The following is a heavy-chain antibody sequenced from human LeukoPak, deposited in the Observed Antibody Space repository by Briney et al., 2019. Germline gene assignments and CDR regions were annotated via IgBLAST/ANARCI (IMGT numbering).Heavy chain of an antibody. CDR3: ARVQVVGATSYYYYGMDV. CDR2: ISYDGSNK. D-gene: IGHD1-26*01. Sequence: GRSLRLSCAASGFTFSSYPMHWVRQAPGKGLEWVAVISYDGSNKYYADSVKGRFTISRDNSKNTLYLQMNSLRAEDTAVYYSARVQVVGATSYYYYGMDVWGQGTTVTVSS. CDR1: GFTFSSYP. J-gene: IGHJ6*02. V-gene: IGHV3-30-3*01.